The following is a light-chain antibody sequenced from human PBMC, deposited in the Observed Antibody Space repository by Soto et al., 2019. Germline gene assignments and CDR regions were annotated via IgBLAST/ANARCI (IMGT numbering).Light chain of an antibody. CDR3: QQYGNSPIT. CDR2: GAS. V-gene: IGKV3-20*01. Sequence: EIVLTQSPATLSSSPGERATLSCRASQSVSSNLAWYQQKPGQAPRLLMYGASTRATGIPARFSGSGSGTEFTLTISRLEPEDFAVYYCQQYGNSPITFGQGTRLEIK. CDR1: QSVSSN. J-gene: IGKJ5*01.